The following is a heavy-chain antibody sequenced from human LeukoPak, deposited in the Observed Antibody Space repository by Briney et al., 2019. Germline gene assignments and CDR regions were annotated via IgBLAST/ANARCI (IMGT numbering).Heavy chain of an antibody. Sequence: ASVKVSCKVSGYTLTELSMHWVRQAPGKGLEWMGGFDPEDGETIYAQKFQGRVTMTRDTSTSTVYMELSSLRSEDTAVYYCARSAYYYGSGSYPSYWGQGTLVTVSS. V-gene: IGHV1-24*01. D-gene: IGHD3-10*01. J-gene: IGHJ4*02. CDR3: ARSAYYYGSGSYPSY. CDR1: GYTLTELS. CDR2: FDPEDGET.